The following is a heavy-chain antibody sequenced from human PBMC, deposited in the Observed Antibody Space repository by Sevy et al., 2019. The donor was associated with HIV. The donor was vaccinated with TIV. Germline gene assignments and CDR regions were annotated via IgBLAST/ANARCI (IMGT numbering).Heavy chain of an antibody. V-gene: IGHV3-23*01. Sequence: GGSLRLSCAVPGFTFSSYAMSWVRQAPGKGLEWVSTISASGGSTYYADSVKGRFTISRDNSKNTLYLQMNSLRAEDTAVYYCAKPLIETFSSACDYWGQGTLVTVSS. J-gene: IGHJ4*02. CDR2: ISASGGST. CDR3: AKPLIETFSSACDY. D-gene: IGHD6-19*01. CDR1: GFTFSSYA.